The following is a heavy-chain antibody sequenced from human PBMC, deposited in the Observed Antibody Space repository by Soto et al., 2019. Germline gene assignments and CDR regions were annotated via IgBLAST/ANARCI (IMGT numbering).Heavy chain of an antibody. Sequence: EVQLLESGGGLVQPGGSLRLSCAASGFTFSSYSMSWVRQAPGKGLEWVSTFSVGGGGIYVADSVKGRFTISRDNSKNTLYLQMNSLRAEDTAIYYCAKRGRLNWIKDGFDIWGQGTMVTVSS. CDR3: AKRGRLNWIKDGFDI. CDR1: GFTFSSYS. V-gene: IGHV3-23*01. CDR2: FSVGGGGI. D-gene: IGHD1-20*01. J-gene: IGHJ3*02.